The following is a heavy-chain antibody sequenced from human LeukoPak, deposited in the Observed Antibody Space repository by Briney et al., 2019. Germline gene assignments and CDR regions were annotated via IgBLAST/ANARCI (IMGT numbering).Heavy chain of an antibody. CDR1: GYSISGGYY. D-gene: IGHD4-17*01. Sequence: SETLSLTCAVSGYSISGGYYWGWIRPPPGKGLEWIGSIHHSGNIYYNPSLKSRVTISIDTSKNQFSLKLSSVTAADTAVYYCARQNYGDFDYWGQGTLVTVSS. V-gene: IGHV4-38-2*01. CDR2: IHHSGNI. J-gene: IGHJ4*02. CDR3: ARQNYGDFDY.